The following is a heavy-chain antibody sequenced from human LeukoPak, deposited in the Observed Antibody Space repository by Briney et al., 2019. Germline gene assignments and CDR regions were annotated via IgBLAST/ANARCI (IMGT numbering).Heavy chain of an antibody. D-gene: IGHD3-3*01. CDR3: ARDRDDTIFGVGAFDI. J-gene: IGHJ3*02. Sequence: PGGSLRLSCAASGFTFDDYGMSWVRQAPGKGLEWVSGINWNGGSTGYADSVKGRFTISRDNAKNSLYLQMNSLRAEDTALYYCARDRDDTIFGVGAFDIWGQGTMVTVSS. CDR1: GFTFDDYG. V-gene: IGHV3-20*04. CDR2: INWNGGST.